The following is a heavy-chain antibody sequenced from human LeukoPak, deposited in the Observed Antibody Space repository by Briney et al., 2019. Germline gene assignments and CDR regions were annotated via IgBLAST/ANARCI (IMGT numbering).Heavy chain of an antibody. CDR3: ARHFSIRPADY. D-gene: IGHD2-2*01. Sequence: SETLSLTCAVYGGSFSGYYWSWIRQPPGKGLEWIGEINHSGSTNYNPSLKSRVTISVDTSKNQFSLKLSSVTAADTAVYYCARHFSIRPADYWGQGTLVTVSS. J-gene: IGHJ4*02. V-gene: IGHV4-34*01. CDR2: INHSGST. CDR1: GGSFSGYY.